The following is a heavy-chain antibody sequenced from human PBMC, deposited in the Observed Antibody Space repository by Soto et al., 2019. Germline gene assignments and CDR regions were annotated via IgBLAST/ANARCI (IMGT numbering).Heavy chain of an antibody. CDR1: GFTFSSYS. D-gene: IGHD3-16*01. CDR2: VSSRSSTI. CDR3: ARGGGIFDS. V-gene: IGHV3-48*02. J-gene: IGHJ4*02. Sequence: EVQLVESGGGLVQPGGSLRLSCAASGFTFSSYSMNWVRQAPGKGLEWVSYVSSRSSTINYADSVKGRFTVSRDNAKTSLYMQMNSLRDEDTDVYYCARGGGIFDSWGQGTLVTVSS.